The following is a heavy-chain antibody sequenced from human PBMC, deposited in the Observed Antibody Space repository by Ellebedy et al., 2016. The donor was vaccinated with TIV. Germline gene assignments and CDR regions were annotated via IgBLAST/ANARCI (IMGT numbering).Heavy chain of an antibody. V-gene: IGHV3-30*09. CDR2: ILDDGSIK. Sequence: GGSLRPSXAASGLTFRAYAMHWVCQAPGKGLEWVALILDDGSIKYFAESVKGRFAISGDNSRNTVSLQMNSLRAEDTAVYYCAREKPAAGRDYFHYYGMDVWGQGTTVTVSS. D-gene: IGHD6-13*01. CDR3: AREKPAAGRDYFHYYGMDV. J-gene: IGHJ6*02. CDR1: GLTFRAYA.